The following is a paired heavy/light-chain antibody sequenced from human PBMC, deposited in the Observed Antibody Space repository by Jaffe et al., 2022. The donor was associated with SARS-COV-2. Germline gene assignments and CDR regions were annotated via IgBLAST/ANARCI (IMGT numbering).Heavy chain of an antibody. CDR1: GFTFSSYA. D-gene: IGHD6-19*01. J-gene: IGHJ4*02. V-gene: IGHV3-23*01. CDR2: ISGSGGST. CDR3: AKEAGSSSGWSFDN. Sequence: EVQLLESGGGLVQPGGSLRLSCAASGFTFSSYAMNWVRQTPGKGLEWVSVISGSGGSTNYADSVKGRFTISRDNSKNTLSLQMSSLTADDTAVYYCAKEAGSSSGWSFDNWGQGTLVTVSS.
Light chain of an antibody. V-gene: IGKV1-8*01. J-gene: IGKJ3*01. CDR1: QGISSY. CDR2: AAS. Sequence: AIQMTQSPSSFSASTGDRVTITCRASQGISSYLAWYQQKPGKAPKLLIYAASTLQSGVPSRFSGSGSGTDFTLTISCLQSEDFATYYCQQYYSYPRTFGPGTKVDIK. CDR3: QQYYSYPRT.